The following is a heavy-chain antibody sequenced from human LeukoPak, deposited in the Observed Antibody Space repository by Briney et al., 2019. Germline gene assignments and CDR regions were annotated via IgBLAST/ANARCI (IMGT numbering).Heavy chain of an antibody. J-gene: IGHJ4*02. D-gene: IGHD2-15*01. CDR1: GGSIRSGTDY. CDR2: IYMSGST. Sequence: SQTLSLTCTVSGGSIRSGTDYWSWIRQPAGKGLEWIGRIYMSGSTDYNPSFKSRVTMSVDTSKNQVSLKLSSVTAADTAVYYCARASLSCSGGSCYRLFDYWGQGTLVTVSS. V-gene: IGHV4-61*02. CDR3: ARASLSCSGGSCYRLFDY.